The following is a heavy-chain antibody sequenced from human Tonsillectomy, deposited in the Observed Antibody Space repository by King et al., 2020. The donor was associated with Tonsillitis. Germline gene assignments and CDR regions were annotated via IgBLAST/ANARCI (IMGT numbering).Heavy chain of an antibody. J-gene: IGHJ3*02. D-gene: IGHD3-10*01. Sequence: VQLVQSGAEVKKPGESLRISCKASGYTFTSYWISWVRQLPGKGLQWMGRIDPSDSYINYIPSFEGHVSISADKSIVTVYLQWSSLQASDSALYYCARRRYSGSYAFDIWGQGTMVTVSS. CDR2: IDPSDSYI. CDR1: GYTFTSYW. V-gene: IGHV5-10-1*03. CDR3: ARRRYSGSYAFDI.